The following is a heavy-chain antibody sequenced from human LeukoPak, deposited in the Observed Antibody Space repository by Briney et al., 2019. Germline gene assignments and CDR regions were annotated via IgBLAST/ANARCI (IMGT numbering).Heavy chain of an antibody. CDR1: GGSISSYY. J-gene: IGHJ4*02. CDR2: IFYSETP. V-gene: IGHV4-59*01. Sequence: SETLSLTCTVSGGSISSYYWSWVRQPPGKGLEWIGYIFYSETPTYNPSLKSRLSISLDTSRNQFSLNVRFVTAADTAVYYCASGRFPEARADYWGQGTLVTVSS. D-gene: IGHD3-16*01. CDR3: ASGRFPEARADY.